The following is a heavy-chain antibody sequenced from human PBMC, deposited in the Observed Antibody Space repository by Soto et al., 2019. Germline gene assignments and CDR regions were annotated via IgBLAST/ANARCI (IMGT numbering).Heavy chain of an antibody. D-gene: IGHD5-18*01. CDR1: GGSISSSSYY. V-gene: IGHV4-39*07. CDR3: ARSDTAMAFDY. J-gene: IGHJ4*02. CDR2: IYYSGST. Sequence: SETLSLTCTVSGGSISSSSYYWGWIRQPPGKGLEWIGSIYYSGSTYYNPSLKSRVTISVDTSKNQFSLKLSSVTAADTAVYYCARSDTAMAFDYWGQGTLVTVSS.